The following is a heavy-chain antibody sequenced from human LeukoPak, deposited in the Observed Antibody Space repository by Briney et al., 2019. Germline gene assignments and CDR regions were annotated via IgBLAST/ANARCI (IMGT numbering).Heavy chain of an antibody. CDR1: GFTFSSYE. Sequence: GGSLRLSRAASGFTFSSYEMNWVRQAPGKGLEWISYISGSGNIYYADSVKGRFTISRDNAKNSLYLQMNSLRAEDTAVYYCARETGGAAARDWFDPWGQGTLVTVSS. D-gene: IGHD6-13*01. CDR3: ARETGGAAARDWFDP. J-gene: IGHJ5*02. V-gene: IGHV3-48*03. CDR2: ISGSGNI.